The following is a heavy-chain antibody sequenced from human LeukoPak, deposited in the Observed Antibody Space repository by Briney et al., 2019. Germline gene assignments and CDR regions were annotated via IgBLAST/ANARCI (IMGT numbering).Heavy chain of an antibody. CDR2: IYYSGST. J-gene: IGHJ4*02. V-gene: IGHV4-39*01. CDR3: ASLSFSSGWNFDY. Sequence: SETLSLTCTVSGGSISSSSYYWGWIRQPPGKGLEWIGSIYYSGSTYYNPSLKSRVTISVDTSKNQFSLKLSSVTAADTAVYYCASLSFSSGWNFDYWGQGTLVTVSS. D-gene: IGHD6-19*01. CDR1: GGSISSSSYY.